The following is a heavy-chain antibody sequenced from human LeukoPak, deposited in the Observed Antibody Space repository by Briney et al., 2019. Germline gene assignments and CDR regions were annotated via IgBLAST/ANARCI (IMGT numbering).Heavy chain of an antibody. V-gene: IGHV1-2*06. CDR1: GYTFTGYY. D-gene: IGHD3-10*01. J-gene: IGHJ6*03. Sequence: ASVKVSCKASGYTFTGYYMHWVRQAPGQGLEWMGRINPNSGGTNYAQKFQGRVTMTRDTSISTAYMELSRLRSDDTAVYYCARENMYYYGSGSRGYYYYMDVWGKGTTVTVSS. CDR3: ARENMYYYGSGSRGYYYYMDV. CDR2: INPNSGGT.